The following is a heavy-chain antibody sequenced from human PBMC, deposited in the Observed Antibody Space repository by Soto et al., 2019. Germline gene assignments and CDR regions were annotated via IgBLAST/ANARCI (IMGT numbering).Heavy chain of an antibody. D-gene: IGHD4-17*01. CDR3: AREVGYGDFSAALLD. CDR1: GGTFRSHS. V-gene: IGHV1-69*13. Sequence: SLQVSCQASGGTFRSHSINWVRQAPGQGLEWMGGIITLFGTANYAQNFQGRVTITADQSTSTAYMELNSLRSDDTAVYYCAREVGYGDFSAALLDWGQGNLVTVSS. J-gene: IGHJ4*02. CDR2: IITLFGTA.